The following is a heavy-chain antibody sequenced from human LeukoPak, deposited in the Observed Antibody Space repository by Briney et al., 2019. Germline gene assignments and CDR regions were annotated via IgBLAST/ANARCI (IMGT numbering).Heavy chain of an antibody. J-gene: IGHJ3*02. V-gene: IGHV4-34*01. Sequence: SETLSLTCAVNGGSFSGYYWNWIRQPPGKGLEWIGDITHTGSTNDNPSLAGRVTVSVDTSKNQFSLSLASVAAADTALYYCARGSPAADDAFDIWGQGTLVTVSS. CDR1: GGSFSGYY. D-gene: IGHD6-13*01. CDR2: ITHTGST. CDR3: ARGSPAADDAFDI.